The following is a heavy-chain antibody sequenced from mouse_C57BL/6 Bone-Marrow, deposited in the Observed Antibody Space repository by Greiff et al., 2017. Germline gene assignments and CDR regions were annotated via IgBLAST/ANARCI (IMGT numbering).Heavy chain of an antibody. J-gene: IGHJ3*01. V-gene: IGHV1-52*01. CDR2: IDPSDSET. Sequence: VQLQQPGAELVRPGSSVKLSCKASGYTFTSYWMHWVKQRPIQGLEWIGNIDPSDSETHYNQKFKDKATLTVDKSSSTAYMQLSSLTSEDAAVYYCARGWVLGFAYWGQGTLVTVSA. D-gene: IGHD1-1*02. CDR1: GYTFTSYW. CDR3: ARGWVLGFAY.